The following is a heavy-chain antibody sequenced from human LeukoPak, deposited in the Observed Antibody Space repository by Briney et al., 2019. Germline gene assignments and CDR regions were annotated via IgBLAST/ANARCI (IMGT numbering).Heavy chain of an antibody. CDR3: AKQGSGSSGPQWYFDL. D-gene: IGHD6-19*01. CDR1: GFTFSAYA. CDR2: ISGSGGST. V-gene: IGHV3-23*01. J-gene: IGHJ2*01. Sequence: GGSLRLSCEASGFTFSAYAMTWVRQAPGKGLEWVSAISGSGGSTYYADSVKGRFTISRDNSKNTLYLQMNSLRAEDTAVYYCAKQGSGSSGPQWYFDLWGRGTLVTVSS.